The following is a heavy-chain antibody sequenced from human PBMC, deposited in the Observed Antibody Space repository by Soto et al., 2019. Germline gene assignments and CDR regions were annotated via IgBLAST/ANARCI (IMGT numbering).Heavy chain of an antibody. Sequence: QITLKESGPTLVKPTQTLTLTCTFSGFSLSTTGVGVGWIRQPPGKALEWLALIYWDDDKRCNPSLKSRLTITKDTSKNQVVLTMTNMDPVDTATYYCVQSRCGGDCLQSYSSHSYYGLDVWGQGTTVTVSS. V-gene: IGHV2-5*02. CDR1: GFSLSTTGVG. CDR3: VQSRCGGDCLQSYSSHSYYGLDV. J-gene: IGHJ6*02. CDR2: IYWDDDK. D-gene: IGHD2-21*01.